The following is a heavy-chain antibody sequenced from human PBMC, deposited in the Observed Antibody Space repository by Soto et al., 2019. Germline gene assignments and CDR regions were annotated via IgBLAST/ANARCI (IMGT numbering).Heavy chain of an antibody. D-gene: IGHD3-22*01. CDR2: IYYSGST. J-gene: IGHJ6*02. CDR3: APYDSSGYYQPWGVDV. V-gene: IGHV4-39*01. CDR1: GGSISSSSYY. Sequence: QLQLQESGPGLVKPSETLSLTCTVSGGSISSSSYYWGWIRQPPGKGLEWIGSIYYSGSTYYNPSLKSRVTISVDTSKNQFSLKLSSVTAADTAVYYCAPYDSSGYYQPWGVDVWGQGTTVTVSS.